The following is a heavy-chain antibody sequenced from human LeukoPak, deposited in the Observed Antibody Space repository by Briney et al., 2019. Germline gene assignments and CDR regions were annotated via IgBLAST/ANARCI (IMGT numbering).Heavy chain of an antibody. Sequence: GGSLRLSCAASGFTSGRYEMNWVRQAPGEGLEWVSHISSGGTTIYYAVSVNGRFTISRDNAKNSLYRQMNSLRADDTAVYYCTRAFGLVWGQGTLVTVSS. CDR2: ISSGGTTI. V-gene: IGHV3-48*03. D-gene: IGHD3/OR15-3a*01. CDR3: TRAFGLV. J-gene: IGHJ4*02. CDR1: GFTSGRYE.